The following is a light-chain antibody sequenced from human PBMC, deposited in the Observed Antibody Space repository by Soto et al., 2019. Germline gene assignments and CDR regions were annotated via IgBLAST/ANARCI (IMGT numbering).Light chain of an antibody. CDR2: GAS. CDR3: QQYSNWPLT. V-gene: IGKV3-15*01. J-gene: IGKJ4*01. Sequence: ESVLTQSPCTLSLSPGSRSTLSSRASQSVTNSYLAWYQQKTGQAPRLXIFGASTRAAGIPARFSGSGSGTEFTLTISSLQSEDFAVYYCQQYSNWPLTFGGGTKVDIK. CDR1: QSVTNSY.